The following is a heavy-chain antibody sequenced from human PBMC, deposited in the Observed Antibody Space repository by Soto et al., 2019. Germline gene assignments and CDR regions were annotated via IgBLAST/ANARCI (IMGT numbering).Heavy chain of an antibody. CDR1: GGTFSSYA. CDR3: ARDRDSSSHWYYGMDV. D-gene: IGHD3-22*01. V-gene: IGHV1-69*13. Sequence: ASVKVSCKASGGTFSSYAISWVRQAPGQGLEWMGGIIPIFGTANYAQKFQGRVTITADESTSTAYMELSSLRSEDTAVYYCARDRDSSSHWYYGMDVWGQGTTVTVSS. CDR2: IIPIFGTA. J-gene: IGHJ6*02.